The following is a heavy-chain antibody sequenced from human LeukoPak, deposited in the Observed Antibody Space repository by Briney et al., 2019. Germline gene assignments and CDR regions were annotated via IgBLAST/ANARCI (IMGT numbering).Heavy chain of an antibody. Sequence: SGGSLRLSCAASGFTFSSYAMHWVRQAPGKGLEWVAVISSDGSLKYYADSLKGLFTISRDNSQNTLYLQVNSLRAEDTAVYYCTFDSRGYSFDYWGQGTLVIVSS. J-gene: IGHJ4*02. CDR1: GFTFSSYA. CDR3: TFDSRGYSFDY. CDR2: ISSDGSLK. V-gene: IGHV3-30*04. D-gene: IGHD3-22*01.